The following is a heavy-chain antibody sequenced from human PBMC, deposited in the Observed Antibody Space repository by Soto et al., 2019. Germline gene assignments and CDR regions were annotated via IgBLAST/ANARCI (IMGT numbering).Heavy chain of an antibody. CDR2: IYYSGST. CDR1: GDSINSFY. D-gene: IGHD6-13*01. CDR3: ARLHSSSWAYNWFDP. V-gene: IGHV4-59*01. J-gene: IGHJ5*02. Sequence: SEALSLTFTVSGDSINSFYWSLIPQPPGKGLEWIGYIYYSGSTNYNPSLKSRVTISVDTSKNQFSLKLSSVTAADTAVYYCARLHSSSWAYNWFDPWGQGTLVTVSS.